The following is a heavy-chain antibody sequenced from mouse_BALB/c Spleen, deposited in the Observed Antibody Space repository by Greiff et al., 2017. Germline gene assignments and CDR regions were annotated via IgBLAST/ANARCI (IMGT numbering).Heavy chain of an antibody. CDR2: IWAGGST. CDR3: ARDHRYDDYYAMDY. V-gene: IGHV2-9*02. CDR1: GFSLTSYG. D-gene: IGHD2-14*01. Sequence: VKLVESGPGLVAPSQSLSITCTVSGFSLTSYGVHWVRQPPGKGLEWLGVIWAGGSTNYNSALMSRLSISKDNSKSQVFLKMNSLQTDDTAMYYCARDHRYDDYYAMDYWGQGTSVTVSS. J-gene: IGHJ4*01.